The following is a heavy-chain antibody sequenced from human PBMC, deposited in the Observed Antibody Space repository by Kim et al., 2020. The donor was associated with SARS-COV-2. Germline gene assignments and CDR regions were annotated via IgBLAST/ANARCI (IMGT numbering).Heavy chain of an antibody. CDR1: GGSFSADS. CDR2: INHSGNT. J-gene: IGHJ2*01. D-gene: IGHD3-10*01. V-gene: IGHV4-34*01. Sequence: SETLSLTCDVYGGSFSADSWSWIRQPPGKGLEWIGEINHSGNTSYSASLKSRVSISLDTSKSQFSLKVNSVTAADTAVYSCARGLRLLMVRGLGGRYF. CDR3: ARGLRLLMVRGLGGRYF.